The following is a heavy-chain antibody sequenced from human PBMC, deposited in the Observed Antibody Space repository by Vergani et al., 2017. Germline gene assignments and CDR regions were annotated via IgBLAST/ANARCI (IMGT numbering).Heavy chain of an antibody. J-gene: IGHJ5*02. D-gene: IGHD3-22*01. CDR2: IIPIFGIA. CDR3: AITPYYVSSGYPPWWCDP. CDR1: GGTFSSYA. Sequence: QVQLVQSGAEVKKPGSSVKVSCKASGGTFSSYAISWVRQATGQGVEWMGGIIPIFGIANYAQNFQGRVPIPADKSTRTAYMELSSLRTEDTAVYYCAITPYYVSSGYPPWWCDPWGQGTLVTVSS. V-gene: IGHV1-69*17.